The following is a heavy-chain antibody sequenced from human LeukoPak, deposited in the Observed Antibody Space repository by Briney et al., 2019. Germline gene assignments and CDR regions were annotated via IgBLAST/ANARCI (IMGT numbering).Heavy chain of an antibody. Sequence: GGSLRLSCAASRFTFSSYVMHWVRQAPGKGLEWVALIWYDGDNKYYSDSVKGRFTISRDNSKNTLYLQMNSLRAEDTAVYYCAKARATYLYDTSGYSALDYWGQGTLVTVSS. J-gene: IGHJ4*02. D-gene: IGHD3-22*01. CDR2: IWYDGDNK. V-gene: IGHV3-33*06. CDR3: AKARATYLYDTSGYSALDY. CDR1: RFTFSSYV.